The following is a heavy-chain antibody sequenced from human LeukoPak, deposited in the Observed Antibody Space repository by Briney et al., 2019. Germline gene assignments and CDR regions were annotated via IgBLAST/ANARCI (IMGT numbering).Heavy chain of an antibody. D-gene: IGHD2-15*01. CDR1: GFTFST. Sequence: GGSLRLSCAASGFTFSTMNWVRQAPGKRVGRVPSVSSSSDNIYYADSLQGRFTISRDNAKNSLFLQLNSLRAEDTAVYYCARDVGFCSGGNCYTYYFDYWGPGTLVTVSS. J-gene: IGHJ4*02. CDR3: ARDVGFCSGGNCYTYYFDY. V-gene: IGHV3-21*01. CDR2: VSSSSDNI.